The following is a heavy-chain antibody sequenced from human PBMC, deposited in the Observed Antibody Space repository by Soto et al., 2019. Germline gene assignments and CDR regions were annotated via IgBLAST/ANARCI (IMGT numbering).Heavy chain of an antibody. Sequence: SETLSLTCTVSGGSISDNRYYWGWVRQPPGKGLEWIGNIYYSGTTYYNPSLKGRVTISVNTSKNQFSLKLSSVTAADTAVYYCVRCLHPLIVVVPAARWFDPWGQGTLVTVSS. CDR1: GGSISDNRYY. CDR2: IYYSGTT. D-gene: IGHD2-2*01. V-gene: IGHV4-39*01. J-gene: IGHJ5*02. CDR3: VRCLHPLIVVVPAARWFDP.